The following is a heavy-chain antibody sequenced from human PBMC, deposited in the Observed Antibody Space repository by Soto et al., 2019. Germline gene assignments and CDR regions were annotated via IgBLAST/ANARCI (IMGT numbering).Heavy chain of an antibody. CDR2: IYYSGST. V-gene: IGHV4-59*01. D-gene: IGHD5-12*01. CDR3: ARTPRDGYNLYYYYGMDV. Sequence: SETLSLTCTVSGGSISSYYWSWIRQPPGKGLEWIGYIYYSGSTNYNPSLKSRVTISVDTSKNQFSLKLSSVTAADTAVYYCARTPRDGYNLYYYYGMDVWGQGTTVTSP. J-gene: IGHJ6*02. CDR1: GGSISSYY.